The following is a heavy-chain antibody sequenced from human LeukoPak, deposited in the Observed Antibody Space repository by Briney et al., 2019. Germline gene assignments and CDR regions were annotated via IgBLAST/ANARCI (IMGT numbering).Heavy chain of an antibody. Sequence: GGSLRLSCAASGFTFSSYAMSWVRQAPGKGLEWVSALSGSGASTYYADSVKGRFTISRDNSKNTLYLQMNSLRAEDTAVYYCARHAYNSRNSHFDYWGQGTLVTVSS. V-gene: IGHV3-23*01. CDR2: LSGSGAST. CDR1: GFTFSSYA. D-gene: IGHD5-24*01. J-gene: IGHJ4*02. CDR3: ARHAYNSRNSHFDY.